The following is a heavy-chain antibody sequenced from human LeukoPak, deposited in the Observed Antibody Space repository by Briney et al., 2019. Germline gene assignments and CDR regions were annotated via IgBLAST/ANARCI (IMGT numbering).Heavy chain of an antibody. Sequence: PGGSLRLSCAASGFSFSNFWMSWVRQAPGKGLEWVANINQDGSEKYYVDSVKGRFTISRDNAKNALYLQMNYLRDEDTAVYYCARGRRSSGYRFDYWGQGTLVTVSS. J-gene: IGHJ4*02. CDR1: GFSFSNFW. D-gene: IGHD5-12*01. CDR3: ARGRRSSGYRFDY. V-gene: IGHV3-7*01. CDR2: INQDGSEK.